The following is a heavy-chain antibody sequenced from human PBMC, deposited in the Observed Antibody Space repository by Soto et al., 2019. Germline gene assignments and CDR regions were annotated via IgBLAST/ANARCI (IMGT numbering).Heavy chain of an antibody. CDR3: ARGLGYQLLSQNYYYYMDV. J-gene: IGHJ6*03. V-gene: IGHV4-34*01. D-gene: IGHD2-2*01. CDR2: INHSGST. Sequence: SETLSLTCAVYGGSFSGYYWSWIRQPPGKGLEWIGEINHSGSTNYNPSLKSRVTISVDTSKNQFSLKLSSVTAADTAVYYCARGLGYQLLSQNYYYYMDVWGKGTTVPVSS. CDR1: GGSFSGYY.